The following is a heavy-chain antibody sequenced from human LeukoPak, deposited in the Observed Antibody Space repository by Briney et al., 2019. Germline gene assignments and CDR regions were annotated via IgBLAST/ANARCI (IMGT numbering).Heavy chain of an antibody. D-gene: IGHD2-21*02. CDR2: ISGSGGST. V-gene: IGHV3-23*01. J-gene: IGHJ4*02. CDR3: AKDRGSRLLAKAYYFDY. CDR1: GFTFSSYS. Sequence: GGSLRLSCAASGFTFSSYSMSWVRQAPGKWLEWVSAISGSGGSTYYADSVKGRFTISRDNSKNTLYLQMNSLRAEDTGVYYCAKDRGSRLLAKAYYFDYWGQGTLVTVSS.